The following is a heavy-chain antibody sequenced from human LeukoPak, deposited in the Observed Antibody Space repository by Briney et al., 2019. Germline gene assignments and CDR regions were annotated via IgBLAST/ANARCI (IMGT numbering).Heavy chain of an antibody. Sequence: GGSLRLSCEASGFSFSNYWMSWVRQAPGKGLEWVANIKQDGSEIYYVDSVRGRFTISRDNSKNTLYLQMNSLRAEDTAVYYCARDRFDYGRAFDIWGQGTMVTVSS. J-gene: IGHJ3*02. D-gene: IGHD4/OR15-4a*01. CDR2: IKQDGSEI. CDR1: GFSFSNYW. CDR3: ARDRFDYGRAFDI. V-gene: IGHV3-7*03.